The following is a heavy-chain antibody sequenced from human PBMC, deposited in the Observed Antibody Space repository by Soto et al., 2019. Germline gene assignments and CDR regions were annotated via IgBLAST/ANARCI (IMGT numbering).Heavy chain of an antibody. Sequence: SETLSLTCAVYGGSFSAYYWGWVRQPPGKGLEWIGEIIHSESTKYNPSLKSRVTISVDTSKNQFSLKLSSVTAADTAVYYCARQRPTDGRWEFANYYGMDVWGQGTPVTVSS. V-gene: IGHV4-34*12. CDR1: GGSFSAYY. J-gene: IGHJ6*02. D-gene: IGHD1-26*01. CDR2: IIHSEST. CDR3: ARQRPTDGRWEFANYYGMDV.